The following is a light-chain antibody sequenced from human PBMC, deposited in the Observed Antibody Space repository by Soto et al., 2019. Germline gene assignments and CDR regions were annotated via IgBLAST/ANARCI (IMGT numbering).Light chain of an antibody. V-gene: IGKV3-15*01. J-gene: IGKJ1*01. Sequence: EIVLTQSPATLSVSPGDRATLSCRASKSVNSNLAWYHLKPGQAPRLLIYGASIRAAGIPARFTGSESGTEFTLSISSLQSEDFAVYYCQQYDDWPWTFGHGTKVEIK. CDR3: QQYDDWPWT. CDR1: KSVNSN. CDR2: GAS.